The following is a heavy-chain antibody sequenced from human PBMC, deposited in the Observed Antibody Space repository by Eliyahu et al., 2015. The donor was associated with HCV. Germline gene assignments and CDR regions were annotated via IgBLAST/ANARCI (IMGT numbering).Heavy chain of an antibody. CDR2: XYXDGDA. CDR1: GXAVDSX. Sequence: QVQLQESGPGLVEPTQTLSVTYTASGXAVDSXWAXVRPXPVRGLEWLAYXYXDGDAYYHPSLRSRLLISVDPTNFHCSLRLTPVTAADTAVYFCGRGPRXPPHGTDIWGTGTTVTVSS. CDR3: GRGPRXPPHGTDI. V-gene: IGHV4-31*03. J-gene: IGHJ6*04.